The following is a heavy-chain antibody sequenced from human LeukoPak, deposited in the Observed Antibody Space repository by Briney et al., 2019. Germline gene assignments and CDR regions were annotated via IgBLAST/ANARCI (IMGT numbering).Heavy chain of an antibody. D-gene: IGHD5-12*01. J-gene: IGHJ4*02. CDR1: GYTFTGYY. Sequence: ASVKVSCNTFGYTFTGYYMHWVRQAPGQGLEWMGWINPNSGGTNYAQKFQGRVTMTRDTSISTAYMEVSRLRSNDTAVYYCARGGPKGRGYSGYDKYYFDYWGQGTLVTVSS. V-gene: IGHV1-2*02. CDR3: ARGGPKGRGYSGYDKYYFDY. CDR2: INPNSGGT.